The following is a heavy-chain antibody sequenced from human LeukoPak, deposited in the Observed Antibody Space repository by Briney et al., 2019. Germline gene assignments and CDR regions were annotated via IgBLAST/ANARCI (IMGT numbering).Heavy chain of an antibody. D-gene: IGHD3-9*01. Sequence: TGGSLRLSCAASGFTFSSYGMHWVRQAPGKGLEWVAVIWYDGSNKYYADSVKGRFTISRDNSKNTLYLQMNSLRAEDTAVYYCVRGELRYFDWTDYWGQGTLVTVSS. CDR1: GFTFSSYG. CDR2: IWYDGSNK. CDR3: VRGELRYFDWTDY. J-gene: IGHJ4*02. V-gene: IGHV3-33*01.